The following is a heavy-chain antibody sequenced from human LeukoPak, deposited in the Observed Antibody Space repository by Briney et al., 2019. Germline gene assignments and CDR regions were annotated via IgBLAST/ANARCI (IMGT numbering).Heavy chain of an antibody. D-gene: IGHD2-2*01. V-gene: IGHV3-23*01. CDR2: ISVSGGNT. CDR3: AERYCSSTSCYYYMDV. Sequence: PGGSLRLSCAVSGFTFGSSAMNWVRQAPGKGLEWVSAISVSGGNTSYADSVKGRFTISRDNSKSTLYLQMNSPRAEDTAVYYCAERYCSSTSCYYYMDVWGKGTSVTVSS. CDR1: GFTFGSSA. J-gene: IGHJ6*03.